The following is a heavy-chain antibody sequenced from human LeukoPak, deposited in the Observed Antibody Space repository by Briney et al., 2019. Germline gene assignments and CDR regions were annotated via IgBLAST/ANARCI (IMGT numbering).Heavy chain of an antibody. CDR3: ARHSDGYSSGYYYYYGMDV. J-gene: IGHJ6*02. CDR1: GGSISSSSYY. D-gene: IGHD5-18*01. CDR2: IYYSGST. Sequence: PSETLSLTCTVSGGSISSSSYYWGWIRQPPGKGLEWIGSIYYSGSTYYNPSLKSRVTISVDTSKNQFSLKLSSVTAADTAVYYCARHSDGYSSGYYYYYGMDVWGQGTTVTVSS. V-gene: IGHV4-39*01.